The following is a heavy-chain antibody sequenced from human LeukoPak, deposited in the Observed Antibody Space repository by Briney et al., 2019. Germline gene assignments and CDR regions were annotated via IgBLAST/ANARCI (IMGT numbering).Heavy chain of an antibody. CDR1: GFIFSTYA. J-gene: IGHJ4*02. V-gene: IGHV3-48*01. CDR2: VSSSSSPI. CDR3: ARGRTTTVTSFPYYFDS. Sequence: GGSLRLSCAASGFIFSTYAMSWVRQAPGKGLEWVSYVSSSSSPIYYAGSVKGRFTISRDNAKNSLYLQMNSLRAEDTAEYYCARGRTTTVTSFPYYFDSWGQGTLVTVSS. D-gene: IGHD4-17*01.